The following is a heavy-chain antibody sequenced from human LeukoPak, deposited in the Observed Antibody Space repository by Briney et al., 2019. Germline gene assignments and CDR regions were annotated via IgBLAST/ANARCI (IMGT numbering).Heavy chain of an antibody. D-gene: IGHD6-19*01. CDR3: ARDSSGWYRADY. CDR1: GFTFSSYS. Sequence: GGSLRLSYAASGFTFSSYSMNWVRQAPGKGLEWVSSISSSSSYIYYADSVKGRFTISRDNAKNSLYLQMNSLRAEDTAVYYCARDSSGWYRADYWGQGTLVTVSS. J-gene: IGHJ4*02. CDR2: ISSSSSYI. V-gene: IGHV3-21*01.